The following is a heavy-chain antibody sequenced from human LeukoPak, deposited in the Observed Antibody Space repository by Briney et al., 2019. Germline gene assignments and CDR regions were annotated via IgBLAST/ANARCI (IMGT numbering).Heavy chain of an antibody. Sequence: PGGSLRLSCAASGFTFSSYAMHWVRQAPGKGLEWVAVISYDGSNKYYADSVKGRFTISRDNSKNTLYLQMNSLRAEDTAVYYCAKDWGSYRYTYFDYWGQGTLVTVSS. CDR3: AKDWGSYRYTYFDY. J-gene: IGHJ4*02. V-gene: IGHV3-30-3*01. CDR1: GFTFSSYA. CDR2: ISYDGSNK. D-gene: IGHD3-16*02.